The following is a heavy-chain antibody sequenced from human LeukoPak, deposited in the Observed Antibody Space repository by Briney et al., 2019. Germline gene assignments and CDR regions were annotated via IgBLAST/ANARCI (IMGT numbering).Heavy chain of an antibody. CDR1: GGSISSSNW. D-gene: IGHD4-17*01. CDR2: IYHSGST. CDR3: ARGCWNGDYANRAFDI. Sequence: SETLSLTCAVSGGSISSSNWWSWVRQHPGKGLECIGEIYHSGSTNYNPSLKSRVTISVDKSKNQFSLKLSSVTAADTAVYYCARGCWNGDYANRAFDIWGQGTMATVSS. J-gene: IGHJ3*02. V-gene: IGHV4-4*02.